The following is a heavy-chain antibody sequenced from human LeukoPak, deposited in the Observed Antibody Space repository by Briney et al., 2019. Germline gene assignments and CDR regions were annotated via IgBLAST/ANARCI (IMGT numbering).Heavy chain of an antibody. Sequence: GGSLRLSCAASGFTFSSYWMSWVRQGPGKGLEWVANIKQDGSEKYYVDSVRGRFTISRDNAKTSLYRQMNSLRAEDTAVYYCAREEWIPYYYYYYMDVWGKGTTVTVSS. CDR2: IKQDGSEK. D-gene: IGHD5-18*01. V-gene: IGHV3-7*01. J-gene: IGHJ6*03. CDR3: AREEWIPYYYYYYMDV. CDR1: GFTFSSYW.